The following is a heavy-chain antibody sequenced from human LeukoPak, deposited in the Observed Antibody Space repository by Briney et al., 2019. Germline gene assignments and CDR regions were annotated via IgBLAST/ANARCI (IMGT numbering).Heavy chain of an antibody. Sequence: APVKVSCKASGYTFTSYAMNWVRQAPGQGLEWMGWINTNTGNPTYAQGFTGRFVFSLDTSVSTAYLQISSLKAEDTAVCYCARLYHNVRGVIIRDFDYWGQGTLVTVSS. V-gene: IGHV7-4-1*02. CDR1: GYTFTSYA. D-gene: IGHD3-10*02. CDR3: ARLYHNVRGVIIRDFDY. CDR2: INTNTGNP. J-gene: IGHJ4*02.